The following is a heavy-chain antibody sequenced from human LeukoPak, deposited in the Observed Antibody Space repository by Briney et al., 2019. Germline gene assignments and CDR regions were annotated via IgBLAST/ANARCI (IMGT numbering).Heavy chain of an antibody. CDR2: INQDGSEK. D-gene: IGHD5-18*01. Sequence: PGGSLRLSCAASGITFSRFWMSWVRQAPGKGLQWVANINQDGSEKHYVDSVKGRFTISRDNAENSLYLQMNSLRAEDTAVYYCAKGSGEWRLWYYIDYWGQGTLVTVSS. CDR1: GITFSRFW. V-gene: IGHV3-7*03. J-gene: IGHJ4*02. CDR3: AKGSGEWRLWYYIDY.